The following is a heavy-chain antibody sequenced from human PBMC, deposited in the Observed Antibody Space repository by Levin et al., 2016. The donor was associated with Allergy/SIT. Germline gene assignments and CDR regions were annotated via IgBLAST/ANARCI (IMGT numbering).Heavy chain of an antibody. J-gene: IGHJ5*02. CDR1: GFTFSSYD. D-gene: IGHD5-18*01. CDR3: TKDLGSSESLWDA. CDR2: ISFGGSTI. Sequence: GGSLRLSCAASGFTFSSYDMNWVRQAPGKGLEWVSYISFGGSTIYYADSVQGRFTVSRDNAKNSLFLQMNSLRAEDTAVYYCTKDLGSSESLWDAWGQGSLVTVSS. V-gene: IGHV3-48*03.